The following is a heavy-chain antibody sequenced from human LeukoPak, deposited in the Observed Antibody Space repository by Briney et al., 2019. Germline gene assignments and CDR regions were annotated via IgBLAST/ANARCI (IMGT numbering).Heavy chain of an antibody. D-gene: IGHD2-2*01. J-gene: IGHJ3*02. CDR3: ARGFGHCSSTSCYRGAFDI. CDR2: IYTSGST. Sequence: SETLSLTCTVSGGSISSGSYYWSWIRQPAGKGLEWIGRIYTSGSTNYNPSLKGRVTISVDTSKNQFSLKLSSVTAADTAVYYCARGFGHCSSTSCYRGAFDIWGKGKMVTVSS. V-gene: IGHV4-61*02. CDR1: GGSISSGSYY.